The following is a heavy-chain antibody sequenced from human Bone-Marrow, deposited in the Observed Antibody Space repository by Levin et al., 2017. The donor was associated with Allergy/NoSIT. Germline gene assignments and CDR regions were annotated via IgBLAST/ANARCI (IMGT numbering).Heavy chain of an antibody. CDR2: ISAYNGNT. CDR1: GYTFATYG. CDR3: ARMYSYDTTGYHYYYGMDV. J-gene: IGHJ6*02. V-gene: IGHV1-18*01. Sequence: PVASVKVSCKASGYTFATYGISWVRQAPGQGLEWLGWISAYNGNTNYAQKLKGRFTMTTETSTSTVYMELRSLKSDDTAVYYCARMYSYDTTGYHYYYGMDVWGQGTTVTVSS. D-gene: IGHD3-22*01.